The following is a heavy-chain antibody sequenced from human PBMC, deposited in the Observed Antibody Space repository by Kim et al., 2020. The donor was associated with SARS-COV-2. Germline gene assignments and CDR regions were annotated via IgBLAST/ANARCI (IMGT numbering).Heavy chain of an antibody. CDR3: AKRPDIVVVPAAILLFYYGMDV. CDR1: GFTFSSYA. CDR2: ISGSGGST. Sequence: GGSLRLSCAASGFTFSSYAMSWVRQAPGKGLEWVSAISGSGGSTYYADSVKGRFTISRDNSKNTLYLQMNSLRAEDTAVYYCAKRPDIVVVPAAILLFYYGMDVWGQGTTVTVSS. V-gene: IGHV3-23*01. D-gene: IGHD2-2*01. J-gene: IGHJ6*02.